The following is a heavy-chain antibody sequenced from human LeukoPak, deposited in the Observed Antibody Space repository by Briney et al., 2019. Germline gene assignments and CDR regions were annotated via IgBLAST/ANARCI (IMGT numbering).Heavy chain of an antibody. D-gene: IGHD6-13*01. V-gene: IGHV3-53*01. CDR3: ARAHSSSWQNYYYGMDV. Sequence: ETLSLTCTFSGGSISSNYMSWVRQAPGKGLEWVSVIYSGGSTYYADSVKGRFTISRDNSKNTLYLQMNSLRAEDTAVYYCARAHSSSWQNYYYGMDVWGQGTTVTVSS. CDR1: GGSISSNY. J-gene: IGHJ6*02. CDR2: IYSGGST.